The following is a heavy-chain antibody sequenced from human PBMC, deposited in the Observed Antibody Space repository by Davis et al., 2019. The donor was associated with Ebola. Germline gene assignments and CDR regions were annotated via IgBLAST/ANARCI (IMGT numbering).Heavy chain of an antibody. Sequence: SETLSLTCTVSGGSLTSSNSYWGWIRQPPGKGLEWFGSIYYSGITYYNPSLKSRVTIAVDTSKNQFSLKLSSVTAADTAVYYCARFDYYGSGSYYNNWFDPWGQGTLVTVSS. CDR2: IYYSGIT. D-gene: IGHD3-10*01. CDR1: GGSLTSSNSY. V-gene: IGHV4-39*01. J-gene: IGHJ5*02. CDR3: ARFDYYGSGSYYNNWFDP.